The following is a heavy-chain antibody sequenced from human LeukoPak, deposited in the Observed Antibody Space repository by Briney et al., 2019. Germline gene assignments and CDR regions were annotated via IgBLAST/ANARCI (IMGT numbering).Heavy chain of an antibody. CDR2: INHSGST. D-gene: IGHD5-18*01. CDR1: GGSFSGYY. CDR3: ARGGYSYGSVAPFDI. J-gene: IGHJ3*02. Sequence: ASETLSLTCAVYGGSFSGYYWSWIRQPPGKGLEWIGEINHSGSTNYNPSLKSRVTISVDTSKNQFSLKLSSVTAADTAVYYCARGGYSYGSVAPFDIWGQGTMVTVSS. V-gene: IGHV4-34*01.